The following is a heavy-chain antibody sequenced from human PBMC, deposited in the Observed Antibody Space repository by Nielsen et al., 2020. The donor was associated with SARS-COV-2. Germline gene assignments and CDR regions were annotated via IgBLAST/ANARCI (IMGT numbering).Heavy chain of an antibody. D-gene: IGHD3-3*01. Sequence: SETLSLTCTVSGGSISSYYWSWIRQHPGKGLEWIGYIYYSGSTYYNPSLKSRVTISVDTSKNQFSLKLSSVTAADTAVYYCARVRRITIFGVVIPNWFDPWGQGTLVTVSS. CDR1: GGSISSYY. V-gene: IGHV4-59*06. J-gene: IGHJ5*02. CDR2: IYYSGST. CDR3: ARVRRITIFGVVIPNWFDP.